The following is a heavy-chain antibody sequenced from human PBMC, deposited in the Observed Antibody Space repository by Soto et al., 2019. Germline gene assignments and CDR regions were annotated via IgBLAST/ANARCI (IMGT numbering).Heavy chain of an antibody. CDR3: ARTSMQSRGYSYGHGGMDV. D-gene: IGHD5-18*01. CDR1: GYSFTSYW. Sequence: GESLKISCKGSGYSFTSYWISWVRQMPGKGLDLMGRIDPSDSYTNYSPSFQGHVTISADNSISTAYLQWSSLKASDTAMYYCARTSMQSRGYSYGHGGMDVWGQGTTVTVSS. V-gene: IGHV5-10-1*01. CDR2: IDPSDSYT. J-gene: IGHJ6*02.